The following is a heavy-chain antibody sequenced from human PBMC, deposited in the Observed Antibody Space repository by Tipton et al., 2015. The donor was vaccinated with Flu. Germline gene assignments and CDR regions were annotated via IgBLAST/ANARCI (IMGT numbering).Heavy chain of an antibody. CDR1: DDSITNNY. V-gene: IGHV4-4*07. CDR3: ARVVGQGKDYFDY. D-gene: IGHD2-15*01. J-gene: IGHJ4*02. CDR2: LHTSWGS. Sequence: TLSLTCTVSDDSITNNYWSWVRQPAGKGLEWIGRLHTSWGSTYNSSLKSRVTLSSDTSRHQFSLKLSSVTAADTAVYFCARVVGQGKDYFDYLGQGTLVTVSS.